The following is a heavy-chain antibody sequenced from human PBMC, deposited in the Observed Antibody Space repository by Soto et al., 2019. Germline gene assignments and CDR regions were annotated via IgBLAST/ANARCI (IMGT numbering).Heavy chain of an antibody. CDR1: GASISSDDYY. J-gene: IGHJ4*02. Sequence: SETLSFTCTVSGASISSDDYYWSWIRQSPGKGLEWIGYIFYTGSTYYNPSLKSRVTISVDTSKNQFSLKLSSVTAADTAVYYCARSESYGDPRDFDYWGQGTLVTVSS. D-gene: IGHD4-17*01. CDR2: IFYTGST. CDR3: ARSESYGDPRDFDY. V-gene: IGHV4-30-4*02.